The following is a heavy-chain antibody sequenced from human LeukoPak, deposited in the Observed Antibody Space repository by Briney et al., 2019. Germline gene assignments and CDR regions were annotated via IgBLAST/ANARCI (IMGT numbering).Heavy chain of an antibody. CDR3: ARGGAGTMVRGVIDY. V-gene: IGHV4-34*01. D-gene: IGHD3-10*01. CDR2: INHSGST. CDR1: GGSLSGYY. J-gene: IGHJ4*02. Sequence: SETLSLTCAVYGGSLSGYYWSWIRQPPGKGLEWIGEINHSGSTNYNPSLKSRVTISVDTSKNQFSLKLSSVTAADTAVYYCARGGAGTMVRGVIDYWGQGTLVTVSS.